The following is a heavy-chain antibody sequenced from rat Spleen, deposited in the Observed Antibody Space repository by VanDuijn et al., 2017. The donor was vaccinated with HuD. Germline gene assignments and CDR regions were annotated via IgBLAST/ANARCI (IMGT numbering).Heavy chain of an antibody. Sequence: DQKSAVLGQSPKKGLELVATIIYDGSSSYYRDSVRGRFTISRDNAKITLYLQMNSLRSEDTATYYCPISISYVMDVWGQGAPVTVSS. CDR1: DQK. CDR2: IIYDGSSS. CDR3: PISISYVMDV. J-gene: IGHJ4*01. V-gene: IGHV5S10*01. D-gene: IGHD1-12*01.